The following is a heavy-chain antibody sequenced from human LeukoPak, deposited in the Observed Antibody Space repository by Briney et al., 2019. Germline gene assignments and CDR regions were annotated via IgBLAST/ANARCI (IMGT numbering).Heavy chain of an antibody. D-gene: IGHD3-16*01. CDR2: FYNCGTT. Sequence: SETLSLTCTVSGGSISSDFWSWLRQTPEKGLEWIGCFYNCGTTNYNPSLRSRVTISVDTSKNQISLKLSSVTAADTAVYYCASAAVWLAFDNWGQGTLVTVSS. V-gene: IGHV4-59*08. J-gene: IGHJ4*02. CDR1: GGSISSDF. CDR3: ASAAVWLAFDN.